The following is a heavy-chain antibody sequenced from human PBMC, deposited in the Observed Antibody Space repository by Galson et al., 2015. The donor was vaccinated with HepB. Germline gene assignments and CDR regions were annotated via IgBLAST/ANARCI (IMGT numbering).Heavy chain of an antibody. Sequence: SVKVSCKASGGTFSSYAISWVRQAPGQGLEWMGRIIPILGIANYAQKFQGRVTITADKSTSTAYMELSSLRSEDTAVYYCARDPPAGYYDSSGQYYYYGMDVWGQGTTVTVSS. CDR3: ARDPPAGYYDSSGQYYYYGMDV. J-gene: IGHJ6*02. D-gene: IGHD3-22*01. CDR2: IIPILGIA. CDR1: GGTFSSYA. V-gene: IGHV1-69*04.